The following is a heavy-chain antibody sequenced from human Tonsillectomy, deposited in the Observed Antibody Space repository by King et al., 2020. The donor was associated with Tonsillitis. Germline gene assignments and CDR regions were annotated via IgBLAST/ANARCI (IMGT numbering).Heavy chain of an antibody. V-gene: IGHV3-53*04. CDR3: ARDPGWERLTIR. Sequence: VQLVESGGGLVQPGGSLRLSCAASGFTVSSNYMSWVRQAPGKGLEWVSVIYSGGRTYYADSVKGRFIISSHNSKNTLYLQMSSLRAEDTAVYYCARDPGWERLTIRWGQGTLVTVSS. CDR1: GFTVSSNY. D-gene: IGHD1-1*01. J-gene: IGHJ4*02. CDR2: IYSGGRT.